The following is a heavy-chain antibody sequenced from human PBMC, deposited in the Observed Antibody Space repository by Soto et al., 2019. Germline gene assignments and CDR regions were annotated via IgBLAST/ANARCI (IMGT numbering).Heavy chain of an antibody. CDR2: ISSNGGST. Sequence: GGSLRLSCAASGFTFSSYAMHWVRQAPGKGLEYVSAISSNGGSTYYANSVKGRFTISRDNSKNTLYLQMGSLRAEDMAVYYCARDDSSGLGYSYGYADYWGQGTLVTVSS. CDR1: GFTFSSYA. CDR3: ARDDSSGLGYSYGYADY. D-gene: IGHD5-18*01. J-gene: IGHJ4*02. V-gene: IGHV3-64*01.